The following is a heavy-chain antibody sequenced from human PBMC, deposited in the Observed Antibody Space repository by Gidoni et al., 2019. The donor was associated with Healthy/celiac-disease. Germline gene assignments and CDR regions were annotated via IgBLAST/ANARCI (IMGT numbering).Heavy chain of an antibody. Sequence: QVTLKESGPVLVKPTETLTLTCTVSGFSLSNARMVVSWIRQPPGKALEWLAHIFSNDEKSYSTSLKSRLTISKDTSKSQVVLTMTNMDPVDTATYYCARILKKSYYYDSSGYFLCDYWGQGTLVTVSS. CDR2: IFSNDEK. D-gene: IGHD3-22*01. V-gene: IGHV2-26*01. CDR1: GFSLSNARMV. J-gene: IGHJ4*02. CDR3: ARILKKSYYYDSSGYFLCDY.